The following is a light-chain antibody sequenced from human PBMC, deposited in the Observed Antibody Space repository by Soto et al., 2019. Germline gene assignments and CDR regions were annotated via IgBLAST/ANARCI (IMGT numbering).Light chain of an antibody. CDR1: SSDVGGYNY. CDR3: SSYAASNNFYFV. J-gene: IGLJ3*02. Sequence: QSALTQPPSASGSPGQSVTISCTGTSSDVGGYNYVSWYQQYPGRAPKLMIYEVTKRPSGLPDRFSGSNSGNTASLTVSGLQAEDEADYYCSSYAASNNFYFVFGGGTKLTVL. CDR2: EVT. V-gene: IGLV2-8*01.